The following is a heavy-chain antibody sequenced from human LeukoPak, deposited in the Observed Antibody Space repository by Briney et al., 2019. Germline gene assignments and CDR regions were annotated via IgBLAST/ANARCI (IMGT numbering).Heavy chain of an antibody. J-gene: IGHJ5*02. CDR1: GFTFNRYA. CDR3: AKTLGYSGYFSP. V-gene: IGHV3-23*01. CDR2: ISGGGVNT. Sequence: GGSLRLSCAASGFTFNRYAMTWVRQAPGKGLEWVSAISGGGVNTYYADSVKGRSTISRDNSKNMLYLQMNSLRAEDTAVYYCAKTLGYSGYFSPWGQGTLVTVSS. D-gene: IGHD3-22*01.